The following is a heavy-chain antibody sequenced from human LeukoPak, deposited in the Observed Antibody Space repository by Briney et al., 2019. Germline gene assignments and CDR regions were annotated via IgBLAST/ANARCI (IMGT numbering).Heavy chain of an antibody. V-gene: IGHV4-4*02. CDR1: GGSISSSNW. Sequence: SETLSLTCAVSGGSISSSNWWSWVRQPPGKGLEWIGEIYHSGSTNYNPSLKSRVTISVDKSKDQFSLKLSSVTAADTAVYYCARAGFGLNHLVHHYYYYGMDVWGQGTTVTVSS. CDR3: ARAGFGLNHLVHHYYYYGMDV. J-gene: IGHJ6*02. D-gene: IGHD3-16*01. CDR2: IYHSGST.